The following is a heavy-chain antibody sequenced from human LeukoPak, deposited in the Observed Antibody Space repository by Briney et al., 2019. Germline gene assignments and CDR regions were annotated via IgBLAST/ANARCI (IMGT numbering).Heavy chain of an antibody. CDR2: ISYDGSSK. V-gene: IGHV3-30*04. J-gene: IGHJ4*02. CDR1: GFMFRDYA. Sequence: PGGSLRLSCAASGFMFRDYAMNWVRRAPGKGLEWVAVISYDGSSKYYADSVKGRFTISRDNSKNTVYLQMNSLSAEDTAIYYCADGSYRDSSGYLLYWGQGALVTVSS. CDR3: ADGSYRDSSGYLLY. D-gene: IGHD3-22*01.